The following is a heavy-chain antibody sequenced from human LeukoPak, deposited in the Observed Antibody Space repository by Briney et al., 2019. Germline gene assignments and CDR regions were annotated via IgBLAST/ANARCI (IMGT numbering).Heavy chain of an antibody. J-gene: IGHJ3*02. CDR2: ISSSSSYI. Sequence: GGSLRLSCAASGFTFSRYSMNWVRQAPGKGLEWVSSISSSSSYIYYADSVKGRSTISRDNAKNSLYLQMNSLRAEDTAVYYCARDREQQLSLDAFDIWGQGTMVTVSS. CDR1: GFTFSRYS. CDR3: ARDREQQLSLDAFDI. D-gene: IGHD6-13*01. V-gene: IGHV3-21*01.